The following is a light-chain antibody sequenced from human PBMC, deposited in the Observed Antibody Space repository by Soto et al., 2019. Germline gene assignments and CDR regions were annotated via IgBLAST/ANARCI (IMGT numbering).Light chain of an antibody. CDR2: DAS. J-gene: IGKJ4*01. CDR3: QQRSDWPRAT. Sequence: EMVLTKSPAPLFLSQGERATLSCRANQSVSSYLAWYQQKPGQAPRLLIYDASTRATGIPARFSGTGSGTDFTLTISSLEPEDFAVYYCQQRSDWPRATFGGGTKVDIK. CDR1: QSVSSY. V-gene: IGKV3-11*01.